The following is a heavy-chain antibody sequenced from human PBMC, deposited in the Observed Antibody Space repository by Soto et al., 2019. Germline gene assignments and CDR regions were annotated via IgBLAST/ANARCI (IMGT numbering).Heavy chain of an antibody. V-gene: IGHV1-69*02. J-gene: IGHJ5*02. CDR2: IIPILGIA. D-gene: IGHD2-21*01. Sequence: QVQLVQSGAEVKKPGSSVKVSCKASGGTFSSYTISWVRQAPGQGLEWMGRIIPILGIANYAQKFQGSVTITADKSTSTAYMELSSLRSEDTAVYYCARGIPNWFDPWGQGTLVTASS. CDR3: ARGIPNWFDP. CDR1: GGTFSSYT.